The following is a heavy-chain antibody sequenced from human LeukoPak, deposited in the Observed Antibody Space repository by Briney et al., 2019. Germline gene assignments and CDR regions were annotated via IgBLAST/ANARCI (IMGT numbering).Heavy chain of an antibody. J-gene: IGHJ5*02. CDR2: ISGSGGS. V-gene: IGHV3-23*01. Sequence: GGSLRLSCAASGFTFSSYGMTWVRQAPGKGLEWVSAISGSGGSKYADSVKGRFTISRDNSKNTLFLQMNSLRAEDTAVYYCAKVQVGGVFDTWGQGTLVTVSS. CDR3: AKVQVGGVFDT. CDR1: GFTFSSYG. D-gene: IGHD2-8*02.